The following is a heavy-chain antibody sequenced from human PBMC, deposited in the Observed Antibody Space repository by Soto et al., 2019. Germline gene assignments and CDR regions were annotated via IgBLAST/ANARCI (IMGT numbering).Heavy chain of an antibody. V-gene: IGHV4-34*01. J-gene: IGHJ4*02. CDR3: ARGARDY. CDR1: GGSFSGYY. Sequence: QVQLQQWGAGLLKPSETLSLTCAVYGGSFSGYYWSWIRQPPGKGLEWIGEINHSGSTNYNPSLKSRVNLSVDTSKNQFSLKLSSVTAADTGVYYCARGARDYWGQGTLVTVSS. CDR2: INHSGST.